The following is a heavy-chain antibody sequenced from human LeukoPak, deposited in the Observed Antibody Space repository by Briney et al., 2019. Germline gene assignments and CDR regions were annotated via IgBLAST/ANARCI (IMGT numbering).Heavy chain of an antibody. V-gene: IGHV3-53*01. J-gene: IGHJ4*02. CDR2: IYSGGDT. Sequence: GGSLRLSCAASGFTVSSKYMSWVRQAPGKGLVWLSVIYSGGDTYYADSVKGRFNISRDNSKNMLYLQMNSLRVEDTAVYYCARSRGFFDCWGQGTLVTVSS. D-gene: IGHD3-10*01. CDR1: GFTVSSKY. CDR3: ARSRGFFDC.